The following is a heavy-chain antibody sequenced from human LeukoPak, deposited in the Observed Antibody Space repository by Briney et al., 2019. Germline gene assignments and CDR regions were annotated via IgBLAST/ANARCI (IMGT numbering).Heavy chain of an antibody. J-gene: IGHJ4*02. V-gene: IGHV1-18*01. CDR1: GYTFTSYG. D-gene: IGHD1-20*01. CDR3: ARGRNPFNWNYADY. CDR2: ISAYNGNT. Sequence: ASVKVSCKASGYTFTSYGISWVRQAPGQGLEWMGWISAYNGNTNYAQKLQGRVTMTTDTSASTAYMELRSLRSDDTAVYYCARGRNPFNWNYADYWGQGTLVTVSS.